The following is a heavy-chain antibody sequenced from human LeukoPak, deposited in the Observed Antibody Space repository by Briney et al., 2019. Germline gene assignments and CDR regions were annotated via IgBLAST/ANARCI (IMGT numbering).Heavy chain of an antibody. CDR3: AKDATGDYFDY. CDR2: TSSSSAYT. V-gene: IGHV3-21*01. CDR1: GFTFSSFS. J-gene: IGHJ4*02. Sequence: GGSLRLSCAASGFTFSSFSMIWVRQAPGKGLEWVSSTSSSSAYTFYAESGKGRFTISRDNAKNSLFLQVNSLRAEDTAVYYCAKDATGDYFDYWGQGTLVTVSS. D-gene: IGHD2-15*01.